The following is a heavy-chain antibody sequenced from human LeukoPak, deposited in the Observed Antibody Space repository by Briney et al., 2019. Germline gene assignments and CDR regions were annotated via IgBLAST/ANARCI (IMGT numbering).Heavy chain of an antibody. D-gene: IGHD1-14*01. CDR3: ARDRATKRGRQTDY. CDR1: GYTFTSYY. J-gene: IGHJ4*02. V-gene: IGHV1-2*02. CDR2: INPNSGGT. Sequence: ASVKVSCKASGYTFTSYYMHWVRQAPGQGLEWMGWINPNSGGTNYAQKFQGRVTMTRDTSISTAYMELSRLRSDDTAVYYCARDRATKRGRQTDYWGQGTLVTVSS.